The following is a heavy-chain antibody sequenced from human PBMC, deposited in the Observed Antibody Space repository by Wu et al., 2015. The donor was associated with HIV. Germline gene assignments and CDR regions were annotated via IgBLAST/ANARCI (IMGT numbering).Heavy chain of an antibody. J-gene: IGHJ5*02. CDR3: ARWVAPHTAWFDP. V-gene: IGHV1-69*05. CDR2: IIPVFGTT. CDR1: GGTFSSYA. Sequence: QVQLVQSGAEVKKPGSSVKVSCKVSGGTFSSYAINWVRQAPGQGLEWMGRIIPVFGTTNYAQTLQDRVTITTDASTNTAYMELNSLRSEDTAVYYCARWVAPHTAWFDPWGQGTLVTVSS. D-gene: IGHD1-26*01.